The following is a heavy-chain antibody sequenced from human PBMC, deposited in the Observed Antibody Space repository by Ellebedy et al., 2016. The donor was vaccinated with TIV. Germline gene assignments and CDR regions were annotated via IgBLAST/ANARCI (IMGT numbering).Heavy chain of an antibody. CDR2: ISTSSNYI. D-gene: IGHD5-18*01. CDR1: GLTFSNYY. J-gene: IGHJ6*02. Sequence: GESLKISCAASGLTFSNYYMNWVRQAPGKGLEWVSSISTSSNYIYYADSVKGRFTISRDNAKNSLYLQMNSLRAEDTAVYYCARVARGYNYGWAMDVWGQGTTVTVSS. V-gene: IGHV3-21*01. CDR3: ARVARGYNYGWAMDV.